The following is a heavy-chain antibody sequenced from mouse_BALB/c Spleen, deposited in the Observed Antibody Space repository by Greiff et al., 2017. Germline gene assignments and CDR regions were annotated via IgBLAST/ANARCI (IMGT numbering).Heavy chain of an antibody. CDR3: TRVPHYYGSSYWYFDV. V-gene: IGHV1-5*01. J-gene: IGHJ1*01. CDR1: GYTFTSYW. D-gene: IGHD1-1*01. CDR2: IYPGNSDP. Sequence: VQLQQSGTVLARPGASVKMSCKASGYTFTSYWMHWVKQRPGQGLAWIGAIYPGNSDPSYNQKFKGKANLTAVTSTSTAYLDLSSLTNEDSAVYFYTRVPHYYGSSYWYFDVWGAGTTVNVSS.